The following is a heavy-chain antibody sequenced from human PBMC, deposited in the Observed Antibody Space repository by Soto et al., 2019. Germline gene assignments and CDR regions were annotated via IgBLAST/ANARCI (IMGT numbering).Heavy chain of an antibody. V-gene: IGHV4-59*08. CDR2: IYYSGST. Sequence: SETLSLTCNVSGASISSYYWSWIRQPPGKGLEWIGYIYYSGSTNYNPSLKNRVIISVDTSKNQFSLKLSSVTAADTAVYYCGRHDSSGWYGRYFDYWGQGTLVTVS. J-gene: IGHJ4*02. CDR1: GASISSYY. D-gene: IGHD6-19*01. CDR3: GRHDSSGWYGRYFDY.